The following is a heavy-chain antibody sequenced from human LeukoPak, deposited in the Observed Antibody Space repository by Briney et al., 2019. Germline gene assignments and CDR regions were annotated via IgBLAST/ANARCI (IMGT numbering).Heavy chain of an antibody. CDR1: GGSISSYY. V-gene: IGHV4-59*01. J-gene: IGHJ4*02. CDR2: IHYSGST. D-gene: IGHD5-18*01. CDR3: ARSTGYSYGYGYFDY. Sequence: SETLSLTCTVSGGSISSYYWSWTRQPPGKGLEWLGYIHYSGSTNYNPSLKSRVNISVDTSKNQFSLKLSSVTAADTAVYYCARSTGYSYGYGYFDYWGQGTLVTVSS.